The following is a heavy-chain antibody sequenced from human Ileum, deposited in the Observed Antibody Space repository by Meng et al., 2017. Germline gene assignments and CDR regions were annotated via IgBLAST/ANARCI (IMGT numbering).Heavy chain of an antibody. V-gene: IGHV4-39*07. CDR2: MSYSGAI. Sequence: SETLSLTCAVSGASISSSRYYWGWVRQPPGKGLEWIGTMSYSGAIYYNPSLQTRVSISIDESKNQLSLKLNSVTAADTALYYCARDHGSANWFYFWGQGAMVTVSS. CDR3: ARDHGSANWFYF. D-gene: IGHD2-15*01. CDR1: GASISSSRYY. J-gene: IGHJ5*01.